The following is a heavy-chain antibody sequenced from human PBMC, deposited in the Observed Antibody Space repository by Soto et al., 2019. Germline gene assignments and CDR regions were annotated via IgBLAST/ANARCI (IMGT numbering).Heavy chain of an antibody. CDR1: GDIFDTYS. CDR2: IIPRSAKS. Sequence: GASLKVSCKPSGDIFDTYSITWIRQAPGRGLEWVGGIIPRSAKSNYAQKFEGRVTITADESTSTAYMELSSLRSDDTAVYYCAREGLVLVPTTVNSDYYYYAMDVRGQGTTVTVSS. J-gene: IGHJ6*02. CDR3: AREGLVLVPTTVNSDYYYYAMDV. D-gene: IGHD2-2*01. V-gene: IGHV1-69*13.